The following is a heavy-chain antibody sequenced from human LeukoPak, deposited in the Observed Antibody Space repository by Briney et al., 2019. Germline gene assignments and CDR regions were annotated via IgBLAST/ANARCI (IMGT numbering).Heavy chain of an antibody. Sequence: GGSLRLSCAASGFTFSSYAMSWVRQAPGKGLEWVSVIGGNGSRTYYADSVKGRFTISRDNSKNTLYVQMNSLTAEDTAVYYCAKMERAGATRWFDHWGQGTLVTVSS. CDR1: GFTFSSYA. J-gene: IGHJ5*02. CDR3: AKMERAGATRWFDH. CDR2: IGGNGSRT. D-gene: IGHD1-26*01. V-gene: IGHV3-23*01.